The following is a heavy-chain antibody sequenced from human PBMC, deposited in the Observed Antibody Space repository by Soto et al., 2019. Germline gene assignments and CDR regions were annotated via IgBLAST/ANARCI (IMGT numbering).Heavy chain of an antibody. J-gene: IGHJ4*02. D-gene: IGHD3-22*01. CDR3: VRDQYSSSYLVSAC. Sequence: PSETLSLTCAVSCYSISSGYYWGWIRQPPGKGLEWIGSIYHSGSTSYNPSLKSRVTISVDTSKNQFSLKLSSVTAADTAVYYCVRDQYSSSYLVSACWGQGALVTVS. CDR2: IYHSGST. CDR1: CYSISSGYY. V-gene: IGHV4-38-2*02.